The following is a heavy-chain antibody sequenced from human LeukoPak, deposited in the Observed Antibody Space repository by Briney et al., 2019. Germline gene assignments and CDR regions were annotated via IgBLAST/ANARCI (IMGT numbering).Heavy chain of an antibody. Sequence: NPGGSLRLSCAASGFTFSSYSMNWVRQAPGKGLEWVSSISSSSSYIYYVDSVKGRFTISRDNAKNSLYLQMNSLRAEDTAVYYCAKDNLALQQLVGRYFDYWGQGTLVTVSS. CDR2: ISSSSSYI. CDR3: AKDNLALQQLVGRYFDY. D-gene: IGHD6-13*01. V-gene: IGHV3-21*01. J-gene: IGHJ4*02. CDR1: GFTFSSYS.